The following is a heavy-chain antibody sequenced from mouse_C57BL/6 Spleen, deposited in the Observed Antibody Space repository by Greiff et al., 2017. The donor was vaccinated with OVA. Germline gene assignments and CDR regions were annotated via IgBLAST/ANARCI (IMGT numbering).Heavy chain of an antibody. D-gene: IGHD1-1*01. CDR1: GFNIKDYY. V-gene: IGHV14-1*01. CDR3: TRDYYGSSYKYFDV. CDR2: IDPEDGDT. Sequence: SGAELVRPGASVKLSCTASGFNIKDYYMHWVKQRPEQGLEWIGRIDPEDGDTEYAPKFQGKATMTADTSSNTAYLQLSSLTSEDTAVYYCTRDYYGSSYKYFDVWGTGTTVTVSS. J-gene: IGHJ1*03.